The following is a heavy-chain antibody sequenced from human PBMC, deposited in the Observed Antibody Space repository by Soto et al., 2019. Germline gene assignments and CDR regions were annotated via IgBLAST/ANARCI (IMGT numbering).Heavy chain of an antibody. D-gene: IGHD1-1*01. J-gene: IGHJ4*02. Sequence: QVQLQESGPKLVKPSQTLSLTCSVSGGSISTVGHYWTWIRQPPGKALEGIGSIYHTGSTYYSKSLRSRLTMSVDTSKSQFSLRLSSVTAADTAVYYCARATGTLRSRNCDYWGQGSLVTVSS. CDR3: ARATGTLRSRNCDY. CDR1: GGSISTVGHY. CDR2: IYHTGST. V-gene: IGHV4-31*03.